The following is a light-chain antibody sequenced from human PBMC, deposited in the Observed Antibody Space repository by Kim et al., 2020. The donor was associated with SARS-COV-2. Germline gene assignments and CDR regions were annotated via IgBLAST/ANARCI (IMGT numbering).Light chain of an antibody. CDR3: QVWDSSSDNQV. J-gene: IGLJ3*02. Sequence: AQGKTARITCGGNNIGSESVLGYQQRPAQAPVLVIYYESDRPSGTPARFSGSNWENTATLTISRVEAGDEADYYCQVWDSSSDNQVFGGGTQLTVL. CDR1: NIGSES. V-gene: IGLV3-21*04. CDR2: YES.